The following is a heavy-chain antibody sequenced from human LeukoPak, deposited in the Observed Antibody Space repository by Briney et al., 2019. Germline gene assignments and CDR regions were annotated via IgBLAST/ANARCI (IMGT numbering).Heavy chain of an antibody. Sequence: GGSLRLSCAASGFTFSSYEMNWVRQAPGKGLEWVSGINWNGGSTGYADSVKGRFTISRDNAKNSLYLQMNSLRAEDTALYYCARGYGGAFDIWGQGTMVTVSS. CDR1: GFTFSSYE. CDR3: ARGYGGAFDI. V-gene: IGHV3-20*04. D-gene: IGHD5-12*01. J-gene: IGHJ3*02. CDR2: INWNGGST.